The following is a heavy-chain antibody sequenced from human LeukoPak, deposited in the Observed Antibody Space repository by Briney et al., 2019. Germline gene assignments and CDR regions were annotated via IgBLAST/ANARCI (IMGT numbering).Heavy chain of an antibody. CDR2: ISSSSSYT. CDR3: AGDHQGDYYGSGSVDY. D-gene: IGHD3-10*01. J-gene: IGHJ4*02. V-gene: IGHV3-11*06. Sequence: GGSLRLSCAASGFTFSDYYMSWIRQAPGKGLEWVSYISSSSSYTNYADSVKGRFTISRDNAKNSLYLQMNSLRAEDTAVYYCAGDHQGDYYGSGSVDYWGQGTLVTVSS. CDR1: GFTFSDYY.